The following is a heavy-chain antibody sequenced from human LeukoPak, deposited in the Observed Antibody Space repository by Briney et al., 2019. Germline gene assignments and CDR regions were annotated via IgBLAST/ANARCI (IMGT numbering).Heavy chain of an antibody. CDR2: MNPNSGNT. CDR3: ARVLYVWGNRIVIPFRY. Sequence: GASVKVSCKASGYTFTSYDINWVRQATGQGLEWMGWMNPNSGNTGYAQKFQGRVTITRNTSISTAYMELSSLRSEDTAVYYCARVLYVWGNRIVIPFRYWGQGTLVTVSS. D-gene: IGHD3-16*01. V-gene: IGHV1-8*03. J-gene: IGHJ4*02. CDR1: GYTFTSYD.